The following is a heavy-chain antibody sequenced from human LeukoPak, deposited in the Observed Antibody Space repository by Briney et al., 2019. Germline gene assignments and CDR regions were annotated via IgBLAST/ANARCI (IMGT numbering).Heavy chain of an antibody. D-gene: IGHD3-22*01. J-gene: IGHJ1*01. Sequence: EASVKVSCKTSGYSFPNYGMHWVRQAPRQSPEWMGWIHTGNGNTKSSQKFQDRVTLTTDTSASTAYTELNSLSSEDTAVYYCARVPLHDDSGHYYSHWSQGTQVTVSS. CDR1: GYSFPNYG. V-gene: IGHV1-3*04. CDR2: IHTGNGNT. CDR3: ARVPLHDDSGHYYSH.